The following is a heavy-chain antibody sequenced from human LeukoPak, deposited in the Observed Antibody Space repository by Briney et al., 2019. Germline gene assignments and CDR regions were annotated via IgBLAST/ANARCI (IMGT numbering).Heavy chain of an antibody. CDR1: GFVFSASY. Sequence: GGSLRLSCAASGFVFSASYMSWVRKAAGKGLEWVATIKPDGSEKYHVDSVSGRFTISRDNTNDSLFLQMNSLRVDDTAVYYCVRGGTYWTVSWGQGTLVNVS. CDR2: IKPDGSEK. J-gene: IGHJ5*01. V-gene: IGHV3-7*01. CDR3: VRGGTYWTVS.